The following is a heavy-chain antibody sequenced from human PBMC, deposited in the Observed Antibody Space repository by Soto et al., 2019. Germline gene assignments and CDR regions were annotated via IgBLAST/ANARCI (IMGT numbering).Heavy chain of an antibody. D-gene: IGHD3-3*01. Sequence: GGSLRLSCAASGFTFSSYGMHWVRQAPGKGLVWVAVIWYDGSNKYYADSGKGRFTISRDNSKNKLYLQMNSLRAEDTAVDYCARDLKPRTIFPYYYMDVWGKGTTVTVSS. CDR2: IWYDGSNK. V-gene: IGHV3-33*01. J-gene: IGHJ6*03. CDR1: GFTFSSYG. CDR3: ARDLKPRTIFPYYYMDV.